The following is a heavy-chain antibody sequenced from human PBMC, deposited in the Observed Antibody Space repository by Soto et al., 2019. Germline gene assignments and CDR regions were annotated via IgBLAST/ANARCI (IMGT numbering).Heavy chain of an antibody. CDR1: GYTFTGYY. J-gene: IGHJ4*02. V-gene: IGHV1-2*02. CDR3: ARDDGYAAHY. Sequence: GASVQVSCKASGYTFTGYYIHWVRQAPGQGLEWMGWSIPYSGGTNYAQKFHGRVTMTSDTSISTAYMELSSLTSDDSAIYFCARDDGYAAHYGGQGTLVTVS. CDR2: SIPYSGGT. D-gene: IGHD5-12*01.